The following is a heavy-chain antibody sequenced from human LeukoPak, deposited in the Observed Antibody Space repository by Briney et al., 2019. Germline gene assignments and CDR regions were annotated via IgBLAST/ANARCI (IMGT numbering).Heavy chain of an antibody. V-gene: IGHV4-61*02. CDR1: GDSISSGSYY. CDR3: ARGVRYSSAWAFDY. D-gene: IGHD6-19*01. J-gene: IGHJ4*02. CDR2: VYINRNI. Sequence: SETLSLTCTVSGDSISSGSYYWNWIRQPAGKGLEWIGRVYINRNINYNPSLKSRVTISADPSKNQFSLQLTSVTAADTAVYYCARGVRYSSAWAFDYWGQGTLVTVSS.